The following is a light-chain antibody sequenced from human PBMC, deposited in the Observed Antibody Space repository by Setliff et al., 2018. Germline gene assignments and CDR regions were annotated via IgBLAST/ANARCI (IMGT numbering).Light chain of an antibody. Sequence: QSVLTQPASVSGSPGQSITISCTGTSSDVGGYNYVSWYQQHPGKAPKLMIYEVSKRPSGVPDRFSGSKSGNTASLTVSGLQAEDEADYYCSSYAGSNTPDVFGTGTKVTVL. V-gene: IGLV2-8*01. CDR2: EVS. CDR1: SSDVGGYNY. J-gene: IGLJ1*01. CDR3: SSYAGSNTPDV.